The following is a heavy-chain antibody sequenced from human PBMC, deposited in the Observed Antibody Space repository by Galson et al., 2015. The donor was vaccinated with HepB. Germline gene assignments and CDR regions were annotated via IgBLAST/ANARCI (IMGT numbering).Heavy chain of an antibody. CDR2: INPIFGTA. V-gene: IGHV1-69*13. CDR1: AVTFSSYA. D-gene: IGHD6-13*01. CDR3: ARDAGIAAAGTIYYYYYNMDV. J-gene: IGHJ6*01. Sequence: SVKVSCKASAVTFSSYAISWVRQAPGQGLEWMGGINPIFGTASYGQRFQGRVSITADESTSTAYMELSSLRSEDTAVYYCARDAGIAAAGTIYYYYYNMDVWGQGTTVIVSS.